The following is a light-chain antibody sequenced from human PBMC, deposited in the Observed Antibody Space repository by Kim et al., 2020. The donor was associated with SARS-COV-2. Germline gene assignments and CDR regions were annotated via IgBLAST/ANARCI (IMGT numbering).Light chain of an antibody. V-gene: IGKV3-20*01. CDR3: QQYGSEPLT. J-gene: IGKJ4*01. CDR1: QTVSSTY. Sequence: EIVLTQSPGTLSLSPGERATLSCRASQTVSSTYLAWYQQKPGQAPRLLIYGTSSRATGIPDRFSGSGFGTDFTLTISRLEPEDFAVYYCQQYGSEPLTFGGGTKVDIK. CDR2: GTS.